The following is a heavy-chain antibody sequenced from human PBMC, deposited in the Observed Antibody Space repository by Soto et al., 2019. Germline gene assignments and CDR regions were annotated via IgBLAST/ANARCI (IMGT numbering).Heavy chain of an antibody. V-gene: IGHV4-59*01. CDR3: ARGSGSYEGIDY. D-gene: IGHD1-26*01. CDR2: IYYSGST. J-gene: IGHJ4*02. CDR1: GGSISSYY. Sequence: QVQLQESGPGLVKPSETLSLTCTVSGGSISSYYWSWIRQPPGKGLEWVGYIYYSGSTNYNFSLTSRVTMSMDTSKNRFALKLSSVSAADTAVYYCARGSGSYEGIDYWGQGTLVTVSS.